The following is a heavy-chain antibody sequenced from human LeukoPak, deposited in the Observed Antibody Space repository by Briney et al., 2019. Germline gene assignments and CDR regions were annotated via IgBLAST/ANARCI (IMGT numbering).Heavy chain of an antibody. CDR3: ARDRVASGGISYYYGMDV. V-gene: IGHV3-53*01. Sequence: GGSLRLSCAASGFSVSNHFMNWVRQAPGKGLEWVSVFYSGRSAYYADSVKGRFTISRDTSKNTLYLQMNSLRVEDTAVYYCARDRVASGGISYYYGMDVWGQGTTVTVSS. J-gene: IGHJ6*02. CDR1: GFSVSNHF. D-gene: IGHD1-14*01. CDR2: FYSGRSA.